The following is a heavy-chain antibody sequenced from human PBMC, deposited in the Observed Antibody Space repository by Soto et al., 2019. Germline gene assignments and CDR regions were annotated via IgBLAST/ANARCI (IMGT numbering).Heavy chain of an antibody. CDR3: ARDLRYYDSSGYSVGFDY. V-gene: IGHV1-18*04. D-gene: IGHD3-22*01. Sequence: ASVKVSCKASGYTFTSYGISWVRQAPGQGLEWMGWISAYNGNTNYAQKLQGRVTMTTDTSTSTAYLELRSLRSDDTAVYYCARDLRYYDSSGYSVGFDYWGQGTLATVSS. CDR2: ISAYNGNT. J-gene: IGHJ4*02. CDR1: GYTFTSYG.